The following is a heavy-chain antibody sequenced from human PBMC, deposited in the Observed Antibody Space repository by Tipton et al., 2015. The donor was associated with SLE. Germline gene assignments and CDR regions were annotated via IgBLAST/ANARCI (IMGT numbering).Heavy chain of an antibody. CDR1: GGSISSYY. J-gene: IGHJ3*02. Sequence: LRLSCTVSGGSISSYYWSWIRQPPGKGLEWIGEINHSGSTNYNPSLKSRVTISVDTSKNQFSLKLSSVTAADTAVYYCARPSRYSSSWYNAFDIWGQGTMVTVSS. CDR3: ARPSRYSSSWYNAFDI. CDR2: INHSGST. V-gene: IGHV4-34*01. D-gene: IGHD6-13*01.